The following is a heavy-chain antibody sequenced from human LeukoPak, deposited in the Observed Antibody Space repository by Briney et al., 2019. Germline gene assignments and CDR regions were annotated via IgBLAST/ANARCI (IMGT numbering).Heavy chain of an antibody. CDR2: INPTGGST. Sequence: ASVKVSCKASGYTFTSYYMHWVRQAPGQGLEWMGLINPTGGSTGYAQKFQGRVTMTRDMSTSTDYMELSSLRSEDTAIYYCARGRYRFDPWGQGTLVTVSS. V-gene: IGHV1-46*01. J-gene: IGHJ5*02. CDR1: GYTFTSYY. CDR3: ARGRYRFDP. D-gene: IGHD5-18*01.